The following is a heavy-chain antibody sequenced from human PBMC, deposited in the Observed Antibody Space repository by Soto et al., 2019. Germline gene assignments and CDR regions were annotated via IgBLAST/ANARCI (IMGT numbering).Heavy chain of an antibody. Sequence: PSETVSLTCTVSGGSIISFYWSWIRQPPGKGLEWIGYIYYSGSTNYNPSLKSRVTISVDTSKNQFSLKLSSVTAADTAVYYCARVGYSSGWWFDYWGQGTLVTVSS. J-gene: IGHJ4*02. CDR3: ARVGYSSGWWFDY. V-gene: IGHV4-59*01. D-gene: IGHD6-19*01. CDR1: GGSIISFY. CDR2: IYYSGST.